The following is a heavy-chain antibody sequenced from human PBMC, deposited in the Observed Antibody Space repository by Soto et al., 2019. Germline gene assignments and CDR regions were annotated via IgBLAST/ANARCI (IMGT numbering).Heavy chain of an antibody. V-gene: IGHV1-18*01. Sequence: QVQLVQSGAEVKKPGASVKVSCKASGYTFTSYGISWVRQAPGQGLEWMGWISAYNGNTNYAQKLQGRVTMTTDTTTSTAYRELRSLRSDDTAVYYCAGSPGWLRQKNYYYYGMDVWGQGTTVTVSS. CDR2: ISAYNGNT. CDR1: GYTFTSYG. D-gene: IGHD5-12*01. J-gene: IGHJ6*02. CDR3: AGSPGWLRQKNYYYYGMDV.